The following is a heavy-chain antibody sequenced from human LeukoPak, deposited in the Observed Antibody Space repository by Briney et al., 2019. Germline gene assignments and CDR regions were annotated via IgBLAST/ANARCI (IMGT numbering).Heavy chain of an antibody. CDR2: INHSGST. Sequence: PSETLSLTCAVYGGSFSGYYWSWIRQPPGKGLEWIGEINHSGSTNYNPSLKSRVTISVDTSKNQFSLKLSSVTAADTAAYYCARTRRVARPRWYFDLWGRGTLVTVSS. CDR3: ARTRRVARPRWYFDL. V-gene: IGHV4-34*01. D-gene: IGHD6-6*01. J-gene: IGHJ2*01. CDR1: GGSFSGYY.